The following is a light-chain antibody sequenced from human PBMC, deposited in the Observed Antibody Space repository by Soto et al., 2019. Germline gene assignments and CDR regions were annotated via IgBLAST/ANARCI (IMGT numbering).Light chain of an antibody. Sequence: EIVLTQSPGTLSLSPGERATLSCGASQSVRSSYLAWYQQKPGQAPRLLIYGASSRATGIPDRFSGSGSGTDFTLTISRLEPEDFEVYYCQQYGSSPRTFGQGTKVEIK. CDR3: QQYGSSPRT. J-gene: IGKJ1*01. CDR1: QSVRSSY. V-gene: IGKV3-20*01. CDR2: GAS.